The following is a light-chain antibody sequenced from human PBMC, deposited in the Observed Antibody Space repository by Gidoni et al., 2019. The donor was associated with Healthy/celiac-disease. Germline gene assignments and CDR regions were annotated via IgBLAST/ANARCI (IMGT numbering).Light chain of an antibody. CDR3: QQYGSGFT. V-gene: IGKV3-20*01. CDR2: GAS. Sequence: ESVLTQPPGTLSLSPGERATLSCRASQSVSSSYLAWYQQKPGQAPRLLIYGASSRATGIPDRFSGSGSGTDFTLTISRLEPEDFAVYYCQQYGSGFTFGPGTKVDIK. J-gene: IGKJ3*01. CDR1: QSVSSSY.